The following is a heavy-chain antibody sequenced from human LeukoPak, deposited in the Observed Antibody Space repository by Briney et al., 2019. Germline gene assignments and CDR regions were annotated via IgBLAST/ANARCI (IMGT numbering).Heavy chain of an antibody. D-gene: IGHD1-26*01. CDR1: GFTFSSYS. J-gene: IGHJ4*02. V-gene: IGHV3-21*01. CDR3: ARDRSGSVRGVLDY. CDR2: ISSSCSYI. Sequence: GRSLRLSCAASGFTFSSYSMNWVRQAPGKGLEWVSSISSSCSYIYYADSVKGRFTISRDNAKNSLYLQMNSLRAEDTAVYYCARDRSGSVRGVLDYWGQGTLVTVSS.